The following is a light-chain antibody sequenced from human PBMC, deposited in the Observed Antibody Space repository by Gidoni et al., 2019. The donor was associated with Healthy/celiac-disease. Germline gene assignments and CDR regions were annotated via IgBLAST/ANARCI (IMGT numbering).Light chain of an antibody. CDR2: GAS. V-gene: IGKV3-20*01. CDR1: QSVSSSY. Sequence: VLTQSPGTLSLSPGERATLSCRASQSVSSSYVAWYQQKPGQAPRLLIYGASSRATGIPDRFSGSGSGTDFTLTISRLEPEDFAVYYCQQYGSSITFGQXTRLEIK. J-gene: IGKJ5*01. CDR3: QQYGSSIT.